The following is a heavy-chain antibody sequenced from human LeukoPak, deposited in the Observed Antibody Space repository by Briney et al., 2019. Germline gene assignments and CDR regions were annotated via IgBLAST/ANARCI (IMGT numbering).Heavy chain of an antibody. V-gene: IGHV3-49*04. CDR3: TRDRSSDNIVVVPAYDY. J-gene: IGHJ4*02. CDR2: IRSKAYGGTT. Sequence: PGRSLRLSCTASGFTFGDYAMSWVRQAPGKGLEWVGFIRSKAYGGTTEYAASVKGRFTISRDDSKSIAYLQMNSLKTEDTAVYYCTRDRSSDNIVVVPAYDYWGQGTLVTVSS. CDR1: GFTFGDYA. D-gene: IGHD2-2*01.